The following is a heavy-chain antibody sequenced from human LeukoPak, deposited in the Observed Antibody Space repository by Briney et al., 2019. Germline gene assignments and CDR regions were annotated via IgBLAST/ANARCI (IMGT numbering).Heavy chain of an antibody. V-gene: IGHV1-2*02. CDR1: GYTFTGYY. CDR3: ARVASVITYWYDSSGYWFDP. CDR2: INPNSGGT. J-gene: IGHJ5*02. D-gene: IGHD3-22*01. Sequence: GASVKVSCKASGYTFTGYYMHWVRQAPGQGLEWMGCINPNSGGTNYAQKFQGRVTMTRDTSISTAYMELNGLRSDDTAVYLCARVASVITYWYDSSGYWFDPWGQGTLVTVSS.